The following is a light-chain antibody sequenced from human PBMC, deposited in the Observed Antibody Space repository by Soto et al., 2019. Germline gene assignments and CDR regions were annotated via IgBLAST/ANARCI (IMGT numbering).Light chain of an antibody. V-gene: IGKV3-20*01. J-gene: IGKJ1*01. CDR1: QSVCSRC. CDR2: GAS. CDR3: QHYGSTPWT. Sequence: EIVLTQSPGPLSLSPGEGGTLSCRASQSVCSRCLAWYQQKPGQAPRLLIFGASSRATGIPDTFSGSGSGTDFTLTISRLEPEDSAVYYCQHYGSTPWTFGQGTKVEI.